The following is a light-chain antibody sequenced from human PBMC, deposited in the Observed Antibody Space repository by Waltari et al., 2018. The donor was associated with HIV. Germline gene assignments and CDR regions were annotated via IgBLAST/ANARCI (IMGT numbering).Light chain of an antibody. V-gene: IGLV2-23*02. CDR3: CSYAATSTFV. J-gene: IGLJ1*01. CDR1: RSDVGSYNL. Sequence: QSALTQPASVSGSPGQSITIPCTGTRSDVGSYNLVSWYQQYPGKAPKLMIYEVSKRPAGVSNRFSGAKSGNTASLTISGLQAEDEADYYCCSYAATSTFVFGTGTKVTVL. CDR2: EVS.